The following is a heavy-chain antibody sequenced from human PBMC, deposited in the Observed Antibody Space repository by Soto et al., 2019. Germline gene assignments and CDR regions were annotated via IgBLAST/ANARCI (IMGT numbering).Heavy chain of an antibody. Sequence: PSETLSLTCSVSGASISGYFWSWVRQSPGKGLEWIGHTTNRGSTNYNPSLKSRVTISTDTSKNQFSLNLSSVTASDTAVYYCARAESSSAEGFEYWGRGTLVTVSS. CDR3: ARAESSSAEGFEY. D-gene: IGHD6-6*01. CDR2: TTNRGST. J-gene: IGHJ4*02. V-gene: IGHV4-59*01. CDR1: GASISGYF.